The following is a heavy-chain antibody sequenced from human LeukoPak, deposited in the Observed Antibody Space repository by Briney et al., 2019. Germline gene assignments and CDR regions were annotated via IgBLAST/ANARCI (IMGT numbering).Heavy chain of an antibody. CDR2: IIPILGIA. D-gene: IGHD5-18*01. V-gene: IGHV1-69*10. Sequence: ASVKVSCKPSGYTFTNYGVSWVRQAPEQGLEWMGRIIPILGIANYAQKFQGRVTITADKSTSTAYMELSSLRSEDTAVYYCARDREDTAMALQQPPDYWGQGTLVTVSS. CDR3: ARDREDTAMALQQPPDY. J-gene: IGHJ4*02. CDR1: GYTFTNYG.